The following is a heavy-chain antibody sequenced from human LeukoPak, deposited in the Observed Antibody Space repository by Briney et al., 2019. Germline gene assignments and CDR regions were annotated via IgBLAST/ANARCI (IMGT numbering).Heavy chain of an antibody. CDR2: ITGSTGYM. CDR3: ARVNSSGYYSFHY. Sequence: TGGSLRLSCAASGFTFSSYWMSWVRQAPGKGLEWVSSITGSTGYMYYADSVKGRFTISRDNAKSSLYLQLNSLRAEDTAVYYCARVNSSGYYSFHYWGQGTLVTVSS. D-gene: IGHD3-22*01. CDR1: GFTFSSYW. J-gene: IGHJ4*02. V-gene: IGHV3-21*01.